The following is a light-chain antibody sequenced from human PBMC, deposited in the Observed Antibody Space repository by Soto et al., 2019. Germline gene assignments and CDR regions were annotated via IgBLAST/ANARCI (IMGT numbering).Light chain of an antibody. CDR3: SSYTSTNFVI. Sequence: QSALTQPASVSGSPGQSITISCTGSSGDIGDYKYVSWYKQHPGKAPKLMIYDVSNRPSGVSNRFSASKSGNTASLTISGLQAEDVADYYCSSYTSTNFVIFGGGTKLTVL. CDR2: DVS. J-gene: IGLJ2*01. V-gene: IGLV2-14*01. CDR1: SGDIGDYKY.